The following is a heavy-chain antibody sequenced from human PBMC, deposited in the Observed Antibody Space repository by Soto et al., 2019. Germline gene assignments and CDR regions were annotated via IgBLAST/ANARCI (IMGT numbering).Heavy chain of an antibody. V-gene: IGHV2-5*02. CDR1: GFSLSTSGVG. CDR2: IYWDDDK. CDR3: AREYYDSWSGYSDCFDY. J-gene: IGHJ4*02. D-gene: IGHD3-3*01. Sequence: QITLKDSGPTLVKPTQNLTLTCTFSGFSLSTSGVGVGWFRQPPGKALEWLALIYWDDDKRYSPSLKSSLTITKDTSKKQVVITMTNMEPEDTATYYCAREYYDSWSGYSDCFDYWGLGTLVTVSS.